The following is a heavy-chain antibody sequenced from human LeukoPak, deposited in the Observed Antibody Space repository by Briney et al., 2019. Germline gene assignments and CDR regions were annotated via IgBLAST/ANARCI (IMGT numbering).Heavy chain of an antibody. CDR2: INHSGST. CDR3: ARGYSSSWYSFDY. CDR1: GGSFSGYY. V-gene: IGHV4-34*01. Sequence: SETLSLTCAVYGGSFSGYYWSWIRQPPGKGLEWIGEINHSGSTNYNPSLKSRVTISVDTSKNQFSLKLSSVTAADTAVYYCARGYSSSWYSFDYWGPGTLVTVSS. D-gene: IGHD6-13*01. J-gene: IGHJ4*02.